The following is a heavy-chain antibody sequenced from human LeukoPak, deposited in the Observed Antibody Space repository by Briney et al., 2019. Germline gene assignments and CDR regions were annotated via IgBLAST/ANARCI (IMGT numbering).Heavy chain of an antibody. D-gene: IGHD4-11*01. CDR2: KSNT. V-gene: IGHV1-18*01. Sequence: ASVKVSCKASGSNFSIYDITWVRQAPGQGLECMGWKSNTKYAQNVQGRVTMTTDTSTSTAYMELRSLRSGDTAIYYCAYYSSSGHFDTWGQGTLVTVSS. J-gene: IGHJ4*02. CDR3: AYYSSSGHFDT. CDR1: GSNFSIYD.